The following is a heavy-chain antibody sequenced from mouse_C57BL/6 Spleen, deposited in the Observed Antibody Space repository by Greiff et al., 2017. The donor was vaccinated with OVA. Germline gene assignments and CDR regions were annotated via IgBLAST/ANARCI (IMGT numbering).Heavy chain of an antibody. V-gene: IGHV2-2*01. CDR1: GFSFTSYG. CDR2: IWSGGST. CDR3: ATLYYGSRRAMDY. Sequence: QVQLKESGPGLVQPSQSLSITCTVSGFSFTSYGVHWVRQSPGKGLEWLGVIWSGGSTDYNAAFISRLSISKDNSKSQVFFKMNSRQADDTAIYYCATLYYGSRRAMDYWGQGTSVTVSS. J-gene: IGHJ4*01. D-gene: IGHD1-1*01.